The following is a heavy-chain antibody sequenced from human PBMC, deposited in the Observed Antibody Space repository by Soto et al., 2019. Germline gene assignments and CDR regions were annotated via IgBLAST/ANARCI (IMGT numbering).Heavy chain of an antibody. Sequence: EVQLAESGGGLVQPGGSLRLSCVASGLTVSNNPMCWVRQAPGKGLEWVAVIYSGGGTHYADSVKGRFTISRDNSKNTVYLQMSGLRAEDTAVYYCARDGSGYWGQGTLVTVSS. J-gene: IGHJ4*02. CDR2: IYSGGGT. CDR1: GLTVSNNP. CDR3: ARDGSGY. V-gene: IGHV3-66*01.